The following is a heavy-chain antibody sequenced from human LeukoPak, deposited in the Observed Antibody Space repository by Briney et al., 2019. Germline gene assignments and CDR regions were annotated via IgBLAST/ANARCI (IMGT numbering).Heavy chain of an antibody. CDR3: ARDLSFGSLDF. D-gene: IGHD1-26*01. CDR2: MWYDGSSE. Sequence: PGGSLRLSCAASGFILSTHGMHWVRQAPGKGLEWVAGMWYDGSSEDYADSVKGRFTISRDMSKNTLNLQMNSLRVEDTAMFYCARDLSFGSLDFRGQGTLVTVSS. V-gene: IGHV3-33*01. CDR1: GFILSTHG. J-gene: IGHJ4*02.